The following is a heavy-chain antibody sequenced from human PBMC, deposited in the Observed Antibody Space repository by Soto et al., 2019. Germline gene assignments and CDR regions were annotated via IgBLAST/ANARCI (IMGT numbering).Heavy chain of an antibody. CDR1: GFSLSTRDVG. J-gene: IGHJ4*02. D-gene: IGHD3-16*01. CDR3: AHCRGGVASV. CDR2: IYWDDDK. V-gene: IGHV2-5*02. Sequence: QITLNESGPTLVKPTQTLTLTCTFSGFSLSTRDVGVGWIRQPPGKALEWLGVIYWDDDKSYSPSLKSRLTTTKDTTKNQVVLRMTKMDPVDTATYYCAHCRGGVASVWGQGTLVTVSS.